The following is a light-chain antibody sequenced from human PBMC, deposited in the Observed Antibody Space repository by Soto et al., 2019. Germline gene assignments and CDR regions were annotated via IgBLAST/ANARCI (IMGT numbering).Light chain of an antibody. CDR2: GAS. CDR1: QSVSNTY. Sequence: DIVLTQSPGTLSLSPGERATLSCRASQSVSNTYLAWYQQKPGQAPRLLIYGASSRASGIPDRFSGSGSGTDFTLTISRLEPEDFALYYCQQYGGAPTFGGGTKVDIK. V-gene: IGKV3-20*01. CDR3: QQYGGAPT. J-gene: IGKJ4*01.